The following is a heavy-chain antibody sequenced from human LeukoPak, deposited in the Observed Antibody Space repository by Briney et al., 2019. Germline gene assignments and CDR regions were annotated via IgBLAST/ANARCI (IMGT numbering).Heavy chain of an antibody. J-gene: IGHJ5*02. CDR3: ARDRNGWSGPRDFNWFDP. CDR2: INPNSGGT. D-gene: IGHD3-3*01. Sequence: ASVKVSCKASGYTFTGYYMHWVRQAPGQGLEWMGWINPNSGGTNYAQKLQGRVTMTRDTSISTAHMELSRLRSDDTAVYYCARDRNGWSGPRDFNWFDPWGQGTLVTVSS. CDR1: GYTFTGYY. V-gene: IGHV1-2*02.